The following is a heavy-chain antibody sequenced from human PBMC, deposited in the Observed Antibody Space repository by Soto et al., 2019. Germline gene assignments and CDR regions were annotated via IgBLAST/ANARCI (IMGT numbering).Heavy chain of an antibody. CDR3: AREPNLVAGTDYFDY. Sequence: SETLSLTCTVSGGSISTTNWWSWVRQPPGKGLEWIGEFHHGGATNYNPSLQSRVAISVDSSNNQFSLNLISVTAADSAIYYCAREPNLVAGTDYFDYWGQGTLVTVSS. V-gene: IGHV4-4*02. CDR1: GGSISTTNW. D-gene: IGHD6-19*01. CDR2: FHHGGAT. J-gene: IGHJ4*02.